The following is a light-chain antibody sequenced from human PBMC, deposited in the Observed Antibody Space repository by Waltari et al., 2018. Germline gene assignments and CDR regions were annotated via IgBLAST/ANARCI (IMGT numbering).Light chain of an antibody. J-gene: IGKJ2*01. CDR2: DAS. Sequence: DIQLTQSPSTLSASVGDRVTITCRASQSVTPGLAWYQQKAGKAPKLLIYDASIVQSGVPSRFSGGGSGTEFSLTINSLQPDDFATYYCQQYNDRVLTFGQGT. CDR1: QSVTPG. V-gene: IGKV1-5*01. CDR3: QQYNDRVLT.